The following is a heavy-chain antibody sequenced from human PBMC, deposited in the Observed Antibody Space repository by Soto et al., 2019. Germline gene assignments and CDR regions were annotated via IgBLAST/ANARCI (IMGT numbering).Heavy chain of an antibody. CDR3: ALKLEILYFDWFGADI. CDR1: GFAFSNYA. Sequence: EVQLLESGGGLVQPGGSLRLSCAVSGFAFSNYAMSWVRQAPGKGLEWVSAISDNGGVTHFADSVKGRFTISRDNSKNTLYLQMNSLRAEDTAVYYCALKLEILYFDWFGADIWGQGTMVTVSS. J-gene: IGHJ3*02. V-gene: IGHV3-23*01. CDR2: ISDNGGVT. D-gene: IGHD3-9*01.